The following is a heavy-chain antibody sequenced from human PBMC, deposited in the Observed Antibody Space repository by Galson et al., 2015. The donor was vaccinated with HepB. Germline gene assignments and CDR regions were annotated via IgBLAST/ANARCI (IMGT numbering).Heavy chain of an antibody. D-gene: IGHD2-2*01. CDR3: ARQDCSSTGCQNTRGDY. CDR1: GGTFSSYA. J-gene: IGHJ4*02. CDR2: IIPIFGTA. Sequence: SVKVSCKASGGTFSSYAISWVRQAPGQGLEWMGGIIPIFGTANYAQKFQGRVTITADVSTSTAYMELSSLRSEDTAVYYCARQDCSSTGCQNTRGDYWGQGTLVTVSS. V-gene: IGHV1-69*13.